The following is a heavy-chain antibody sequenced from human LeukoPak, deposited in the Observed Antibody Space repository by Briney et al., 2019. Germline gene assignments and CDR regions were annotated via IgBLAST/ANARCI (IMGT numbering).Heavy chain of an antibody. CDR2: ISWNSGSI. CDR3: AKDRSWIHDGVDI. Sequence: GGSLRLSCAASGLTFDDYGMHWVRQAPGKGLEWVSGISWNSGSIGYADSVKGRFTISRDNAKNSLYLQMNSLRDEDTALYYCAKDRSWIHDGVDIWGQGTMVTVSS. CDR1: GLTFDDYG. J-gene: IGHJ3*02. V-gene: IGHV3-9*01. D-gene: IGHD5-18*01.